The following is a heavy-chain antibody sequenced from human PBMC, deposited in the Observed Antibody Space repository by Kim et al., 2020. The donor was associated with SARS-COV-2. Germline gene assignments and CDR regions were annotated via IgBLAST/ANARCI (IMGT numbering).Heavy chain of an antibody. CDR1: GFTFSSYA. V-gene: IGHV3-30*04. CDR2: ISYDGSNK. D-gene: IGHD6-13*01. CDR3: ATGIAAACTVF. J-gene: IGHJ4*02. Sequence: GGSLRLSCAASGFTFSSYAMHWVRQAPGKGLEWVAVISYDGSNKYYADSVKGRFTISRDNSKNTLYLQMNSLRAEDTAVYYCATGIAAACTVFWGQGTLVTVSS.